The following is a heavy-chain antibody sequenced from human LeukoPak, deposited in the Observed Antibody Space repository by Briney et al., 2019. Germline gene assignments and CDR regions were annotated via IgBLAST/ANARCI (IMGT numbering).Heavy chain of an antibody. CDR2: IYSDGSGT. Sequence: GGSLRLSCAASGFTFSSYWMQWVRQAPGKGLVWVSRIYSDGSGTSYADSVKGRFTISRGNAKSTLYLHMNSPRAEDTAVYYCARETNFYRYMDVWGKGTTVTVSS. J-gene: IGHJ6*03. CDR1: GFTFSSYW. V-gene: IGHV3-74*01. CDR3: ARETNFYRYMDV. D-gene: IGHD3-3*01.